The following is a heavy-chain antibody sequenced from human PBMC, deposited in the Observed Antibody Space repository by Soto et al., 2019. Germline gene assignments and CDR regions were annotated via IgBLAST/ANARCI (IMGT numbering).Heavy chain of an antibody. D-gene: IGHD6-19*01. CDR3: ARLSIAVAGDY. CDR1: GGSISSSSYY. Sequence: SETLSLTCTVSGGSISSSSYYWGWIRQPPGKGLEWIGSIYYSGSTYYNPSLKSRVTISVDTSKNQFSLKLSSVTAADTAVYYCARLSIAVAGDYWGQGTLVTVSS. V-gene: IGHV4-39*01. J-gene: IGHJ4*02. CDR2: IYYSGST.